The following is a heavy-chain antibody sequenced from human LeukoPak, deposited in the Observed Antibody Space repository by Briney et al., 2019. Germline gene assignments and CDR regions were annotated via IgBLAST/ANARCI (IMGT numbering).Heavy chain of an antibody. D-gene: IGHD3-10*02. CDR1: GGTFSSYD. Sequence: ASVKVSCKASGGTFSSYDINWVRQATGQGLEWMGWMNPNSGNTGYARKFQGRVTITRNTSISTAYMELSSLRSEDTAVYYCARGPTRLFGELFYYYMDVWGKGTTVTISS. V-gene: IGHV1-8*03. J-gene: IGHJ6*03. CDR2: MNPNSGNT. CDR3: ARGPTRLFGELFYYYMDV.